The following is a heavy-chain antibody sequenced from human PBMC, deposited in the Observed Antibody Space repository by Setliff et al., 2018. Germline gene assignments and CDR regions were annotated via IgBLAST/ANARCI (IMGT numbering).Heavy chain of an antibody. Sequence: PSETLSLTCTVSGGSISSSNWWTWVRQPPGKGLEWVGEINHRGSTNYNPSLKSRVTISVDTSKDQFSLKLISMTAADTAVYYCARGRNIAARLLDSWGQGTLVTVS. CDR1: GGSISSSNW. CDR2: INHRGST. CDR3: ARGRNIAARLLDS. J-gene: IGHJ4*02. D-gene: IGHD6-6*01. V-gene: IGHV4-4*02.